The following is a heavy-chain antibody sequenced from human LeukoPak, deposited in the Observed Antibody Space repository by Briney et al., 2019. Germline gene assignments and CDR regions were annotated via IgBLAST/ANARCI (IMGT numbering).Heavy chain of an antibody. J-gene: IGHJ6*02. Sequence: PSETLSLTCAVYGGSFSGYYWSWIRQPPGKGLEWIGEINHSGSTNYNPSLKSRVTISVDTSKNQFSLKLSSVTAADTAVYYCARGPRYYDILTGYYTSYSMDVWGQGTTVTVSS. CDR3: ARGPRYYDILTGYYTSYSMDV. D-gene: IGHD3-9*01. V-gene: IGHV4-34*01. CDR1: GGSFSGYY. CDR2: INHSGST.